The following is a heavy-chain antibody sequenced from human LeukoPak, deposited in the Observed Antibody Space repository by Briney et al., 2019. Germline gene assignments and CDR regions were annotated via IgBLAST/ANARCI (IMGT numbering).Heavy chain of an antibody. CDR3: AREWIQLWFLGRAGWFDP. V-gene: IGHV1-69*06. CDR2: IIPIFGTA. J-gene: IGHJ5*02. Sequence: SVKVSCKASGGTFSSYAISWVRQPPGQGLEWMGGIIPIFGTANYAQKFQGRVTITADKSTSTAYMELSSLRSEDTAVYYCAREWIQLWFLGRAGWFDPWGQGTLVTVSS. D-gene: IGHD5-18*01. CDR1: GGTFSSYA.